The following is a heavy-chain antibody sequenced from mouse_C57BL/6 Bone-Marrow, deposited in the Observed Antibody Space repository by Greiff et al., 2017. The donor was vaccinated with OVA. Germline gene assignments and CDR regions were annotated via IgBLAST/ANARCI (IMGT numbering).Heavy chain of an antibody. J-gene: IGHJ2*01. D-gene: IGHD3-2*02. CDR1: GFTFSSYG. CDR2: ISSGGSYT. V-gene: IGHV5-6*01. CDR3: ASGGTAQAKERSRLYYFDY. Sequence: EVKLVESGGDLVKPGGSLKLSCAASGFTFSSYGMSWVRQTPDKRLEWVATISSGGSYTYYQDSVKGRFTISRDNAKNTLYLQMSSLKSEDTAMYYCASGGTAQAKERSRLYYFDYWGQGTTLTVSS.